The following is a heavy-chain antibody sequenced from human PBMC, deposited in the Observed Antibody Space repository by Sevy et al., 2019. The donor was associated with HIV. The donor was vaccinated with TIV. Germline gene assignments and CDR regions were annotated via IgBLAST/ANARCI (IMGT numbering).Heavy chain of an antibody. D-gene: IGHD3-16*01. J-gene: IGHJ4*02. Sequence: GGSLRLSCAASGFSFSSYGMHWVRQAPGKGLEWMSYIQYDGSNKDYADSVKGRFTISRDNSKNTLYLQMNGLRVEDTVVFYWGKEGGGEGGDHWGQGTLVTVSS. CDR1: GFSFSSYG. CDR3: GKEGGGEGGDH. CDR2: IQYDGSNK. V-gene: IGHV3-30*02.